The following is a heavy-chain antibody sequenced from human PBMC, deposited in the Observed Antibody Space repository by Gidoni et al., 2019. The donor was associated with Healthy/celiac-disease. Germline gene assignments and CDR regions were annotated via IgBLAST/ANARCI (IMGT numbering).Heavy chain of an antibody. CDR2: ISSSSSYI. CDR1: GFTFSSYS. J-gene: IGHJ3*02. Sequence: EVQLVESGGGLVKPGGSLRLSCAASGFTFSSYSMNWVRQAPGKGLEWVSSISSSSSYIYYADSVKGRFTISRDNAKNSLYLQMNSLRAEDTAVYYCATPYDSSGYYHDAFDIWGQGTMVTVSS. CDR3: ATPYDSSGYYHDAFDI. D-gene: IGHD3-22*01. V-gene: IGHV3-21*01.